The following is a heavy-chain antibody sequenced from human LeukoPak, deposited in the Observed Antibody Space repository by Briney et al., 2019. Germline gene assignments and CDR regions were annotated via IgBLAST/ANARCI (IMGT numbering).Heavy chain of an antibody. CDR2: ISSSSSYI. J-gene: IGHJ2*01. CDR1: GFTFSSYS. D-gene: IGHD3-22*01. Sequence: GGSLRLSCAASGFTFSSYSMNWVRQAPGKGLEWVSSISSSSSYIYYADSVKGRFTISRDNAKNSLYLQMNSLRAEDTAVYYCARAPLNYYDSSGYYPISWYFDLWGRGTLVTVSS. V-gene: IGHV3-21*01. CDR3: ARAPLNYYDSSGYYPISWYFDL.